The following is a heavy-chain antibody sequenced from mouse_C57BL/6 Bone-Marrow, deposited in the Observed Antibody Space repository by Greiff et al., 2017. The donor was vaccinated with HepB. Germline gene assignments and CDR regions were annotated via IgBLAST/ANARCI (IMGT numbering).Heavy chain of an antibody. D-gene: IGHD1-1*01. V-gene: IGHV1-19*01. CDR1: GYTFTDYY. J-gene: IGHJ3*01. CDR2: INPYNGGT. CDR3: AKAYYYGSTHN. Sequence: VQLQQSGPVLVKPGASVKMSCKASGYTFTDYYMNWVKQSHGKSLEWIGVINPYNGGTSYNQKFKGKATLTVDKSSSTAYMELNSLTSEDSAVYYCAKAYYYGSTHNWGQETLVTVSA.